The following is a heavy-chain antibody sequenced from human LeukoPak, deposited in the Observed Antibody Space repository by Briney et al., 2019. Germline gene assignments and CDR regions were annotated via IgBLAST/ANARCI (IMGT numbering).Heavy chain of an antibody. V-gene: IGHV3-33*01. Sequence: GGSLRLSCAASGFTFSSYGMHWVRQAPGKGLEWVAVIWYDGSNKYYADSVKGRFTISRDNSKNTLYLQMNSLRAEDTAVYYCAREGSPPGENDYYYYGMDVWGQGTTVTVSS. J-gene: IGHJ6*02. CDR2: IWYDGSNK. CDR3: AREGSPPGENDYYYYGMDV. CDR1: GFTFSSYG.